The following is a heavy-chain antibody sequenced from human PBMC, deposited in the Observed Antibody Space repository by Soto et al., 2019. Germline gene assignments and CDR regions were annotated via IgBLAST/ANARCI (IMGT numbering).Heavy chain of an antibody. V-gene: IGHV1-69*02. Sequence: QVQLVQSGAEVQKPGSSVKVSCKASGGTFSSYTISWVRQAPGQGLEWMGRIIPILGIANYAQKFQGRVTITADKSTSTAYMELSSLRSEDTAVYYCARAHGGYRLELSYYYMDVWGKGTTVTVSS. J-gene: IGHJ6*03. CDR2: IIPILGIA. CDR3: ARAHGGYRLELSYYYMDV. D-gene: IGHD1-7*01. CDR1: GGTFSSYT.